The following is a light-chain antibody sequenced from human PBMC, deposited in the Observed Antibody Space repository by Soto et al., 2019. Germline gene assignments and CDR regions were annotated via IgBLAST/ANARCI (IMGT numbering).Light chain of an antibody. J-gene: IGLJ3*02. Sequence: QSALTQPPSASGTPGQRVTISCSGSSSNIGSNTVSWYQQLPGTAPKLLISSNDQRPSGVPDRFSGSKSGTSASLAISGLQSEDEADYYCAAWDDSLNGSWLFGGGTQLTVL. CDR3: AAWDDSLNGSWL. CDR1: SSNIGSNT. CDR2: SND. V-gene: IGLV1-44*01.